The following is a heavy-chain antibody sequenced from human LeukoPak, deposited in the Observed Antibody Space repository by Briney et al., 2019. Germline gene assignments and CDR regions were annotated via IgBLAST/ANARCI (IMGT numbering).Heavy chain of an antibody. CDR1: GFTFSYYY. J-gene: IGHJ6*04. D-gene: IGHD3-10*01. V-gene: IGHV3-11*04. Sequence: GGSLRLSCAASGFTFSYYYMSWIRKAPGKGLEWVSYISSSGSTIYYADSVKGRFTISRDNAKNSLYLQMNSLRAEDAAVYYCARRHYYGSGSYQDYYYYYGMDVWGKGTTVTVSS. CDR3: ARRHYYGSGSYQDYYYYYGMDV. CDR2: ISSSGSTI.